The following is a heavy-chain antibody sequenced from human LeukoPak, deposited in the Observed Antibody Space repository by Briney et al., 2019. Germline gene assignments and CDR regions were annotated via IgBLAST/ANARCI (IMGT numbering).Heavy chain of an antibody. CDR3: ARHRSGWLQSSFDY. J-gene: IGHJ4*02. Sequence: SETLSLTCTVSGGSISSSSYYWGRIRQPPGKGLEWIGEINHSGSTNYNPSLKSRVTISVDTSKNQFSLKLSSVTAADTAVYYCARHRSGWLQSSFDYWGQGTLVTVSS. V-gene: IGHV4-39*01. D-gene: IGHD5-24*01. CDR1: GGSISSSSYY. CDR2: INHSGST.